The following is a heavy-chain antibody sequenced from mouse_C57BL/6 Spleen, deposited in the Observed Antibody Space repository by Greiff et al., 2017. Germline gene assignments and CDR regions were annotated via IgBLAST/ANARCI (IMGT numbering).Heavy chain of an antibody. CDR1: GYTFTDYN. CDR2: INPNNGGT. V-gene: IGHV1-18*01. J-gene: IGHJ3*01. CDR3: ARESYDYAWFAY. D-gene: IGHD2-4*01. Sequence: DVQLQESGPELVQPGASVKIPCKASGYTFTDYNMDWVKQSHGKSLEWIGDINPNNGGTIYNQKFKGKATLTVDKSSSTAYMELRSLTSEDTAVYYCARESYDYAWFAYWGQGTLVTVSA.